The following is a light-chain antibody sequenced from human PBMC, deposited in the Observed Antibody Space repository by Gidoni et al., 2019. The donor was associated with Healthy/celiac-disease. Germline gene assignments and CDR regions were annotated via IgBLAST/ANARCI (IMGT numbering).Light chain of an antibody. J-gene: IGKJ2*03. CDR1: QSVRSSY. Sequence: EIVFTQYPVTLSSSPGEPATLSCSASQSVRSSYLAWYQQKPGQAPRLLIYGASSRATGIPDRFSGSGSGTDFTLTISRLEPEDFAVYYCQQYDSSSYSFGQGTKLEIK. CDR2: GAS. CDR3: QQYDSSSYS. V-gene: IGKV3-20*01.